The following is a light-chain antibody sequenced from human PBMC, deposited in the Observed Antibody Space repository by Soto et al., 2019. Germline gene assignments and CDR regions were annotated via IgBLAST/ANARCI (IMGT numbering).Light chain of an antibody. CDR1: PSVSSNY. CDR2: GAS. V-gene: IGKV3-20*01. Sequence: EIVLTQSPGTLSLSPGEGATLSCRASPSVSSNYLAWYQRKPGQAPRLLIYGASSRATGVPDRFSGSGSGTDFTLTISRLEPEDSAVYYCQQYGSSFTFGPGTKVDIK. CDR3: QQYGSSFT. J-gene: IGKJ3*01.